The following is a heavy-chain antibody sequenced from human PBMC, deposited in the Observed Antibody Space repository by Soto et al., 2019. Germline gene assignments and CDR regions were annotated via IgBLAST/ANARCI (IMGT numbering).Heavy chain of an antibody. D-gene: IGHD6-19*01. J-gene: IGHJ5*02. V-gene: IGHV2-5*01. CDR1: GFSLSTSGVG. Sequence: ITLKESGPTLVKPTQTLTLTCTFSGFSLSTSGVGVGWIRQPPGKALEWLALIYWNDDKRYSPFLKSRLTITNDTSNNQVVLRMTNMDPVDTATYYCALCIAVADTSWFDPWGQGTLVTVSS. CDR2: IYWNDDK. CDR3: ALCIAVADTSWFDP.